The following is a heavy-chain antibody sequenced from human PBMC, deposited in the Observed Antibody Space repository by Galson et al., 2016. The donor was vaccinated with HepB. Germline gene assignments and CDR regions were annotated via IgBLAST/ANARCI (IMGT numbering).Heavy chain of an antibody. D-gene: IGHD2-15*01. CDR1: GGSFSGYY. Sequence: TLSLTCAVYGGSFSGYYWSWIRQPXXKGLXXIGEINHSGSTNYNPSLKSRVTISVDTSKNQFSLKLRSVTAADTAVYYCGDRGYSVGAEQAFDFWSQGTMVIIS. V-gene: IGHV4-34*01. CDR2: INHSGST. J-gene: IGHJ3*01. CDR3: GDRGYSVGAEQAFDF.